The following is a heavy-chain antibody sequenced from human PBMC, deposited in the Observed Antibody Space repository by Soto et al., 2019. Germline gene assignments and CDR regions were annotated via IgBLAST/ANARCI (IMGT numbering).Heavy chain of an antibody. CDR1: GYTFTSYD. Sequence: ASVKVSCKASGYTFTSYDINGVRQATGQGLEWMGWMNPNSGNTGYAQKFQGRVTMTRNTSISTAYMELSSLRSEDTAVYYCARAVLRYFDWSYRDAFDIWGQGTMVTVSS. CDR3: ARAVLRYFDWSYRDAFDI. CDR2: MNPNSGNT. D-gene: IGHD3-9*01. V-gene: IGHV1-8*01. J-gene: IGHJ3*02.